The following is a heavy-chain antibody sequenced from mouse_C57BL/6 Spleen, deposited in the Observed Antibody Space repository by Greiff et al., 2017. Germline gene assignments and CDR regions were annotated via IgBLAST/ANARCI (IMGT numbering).Heavy chain of an antibody. CDR1: GFTFSSYG. CDR2: ISSGGSYT. CDR3: ARQDDYDDGFDY. D-gene: IGHD2-4*01. Sequence: EVQRVESGGDLVKPGGSLKLSCAASGFTFSSYGMSWVRQTPDKRLEWVATISSGGSYTYYPDSVKGRFTISRDNAKNTLYLQMSSLKSEDTAMYYCARQDDYDDGFDYWGQGTTLTVSS. V-gene: IGHV5-6*01. J-gene: IGHJ2*01.